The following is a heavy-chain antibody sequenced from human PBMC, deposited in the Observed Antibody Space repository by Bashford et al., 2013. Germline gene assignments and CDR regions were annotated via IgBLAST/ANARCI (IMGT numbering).Heavy chain of an antibody. CDR1: NGSISTYY. J-gene: IGHJ4*02. V-gene: IGHV4-4*07. D-gene: IGHD3-3*01. CDR3: ARVWWDTRSDYWGYYFDS. Sequence: SETLSLTCNVSNGSISTYYWSWIRQAAGKGLEWIGRVYATGSTNYNPSLKSRVTMSIDTSMNKFSLKLISVTAADTAVYYCARVWWDTRSDYWGYYFDSWGQGTLVTVS. CDR2: VYATGST.